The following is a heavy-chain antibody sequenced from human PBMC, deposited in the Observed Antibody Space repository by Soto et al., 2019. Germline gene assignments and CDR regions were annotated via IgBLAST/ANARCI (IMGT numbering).Heavy chain of an antibody. D-gene: IGHD3-22*01. V-gene: IGHV3-66*01. CDR1: GFTVSSNY. CDR2: IYRGGTT. J-gene: IGHJ5*02. CDR3: ARNGDSSDYRGWFDP. Sequence: EVQLVESGGGLVQPGGSLRLSCAASGFTVSSNYMSWVRQAPGKGLEWVSVIYRGGTTYYADSVKGRFTISRDNSKNTLYLKMNSLRSEDTAVYYCARNGDSSDYRGWFDPWGQGTLVTVAS.